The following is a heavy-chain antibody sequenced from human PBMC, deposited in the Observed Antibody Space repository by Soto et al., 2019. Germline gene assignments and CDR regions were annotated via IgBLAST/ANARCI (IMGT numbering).Heavy chain of an antibody. J-gene: IGHJ4*02. CDR2: IYYSGST. D-gene: IGHD2-21*02. Sequence: PSETLSLTCTVSGGSISSSSYYWGWIRQPPGKGLEWIGSIYYSGSTYYNPSLKSRVTISVDTSKNQFSLKLSSVTAADTAVYYCARLVVVTAYFDDWGQGTLVTVSS. V-gene: IGHV4-39*01. CDR3: ARLVVVTAYFDD. CDR1: GGSISSSSYY.